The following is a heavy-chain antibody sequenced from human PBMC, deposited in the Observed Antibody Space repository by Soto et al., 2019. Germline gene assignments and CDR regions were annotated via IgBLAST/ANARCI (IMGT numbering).Heavy chain of an antibody. CDR1: GFTFSSYG. Sequence: QVQLVESGGGVVQPGRSLRLSCAASGFTFSSYGMHWVRQAPGKGLECVAVISYDGSNKYYADSVKGRFTISRDNSKNTLYLQMNSLRAEDTAVYYCAKAGYYYYGMDVWGQGTTVTVSS. V-gene: IGHV3-30*18. CDR3: AKAGYYYYGMDV. CDR2: ISYDGSNK. J-gene: IGHJ6*02.